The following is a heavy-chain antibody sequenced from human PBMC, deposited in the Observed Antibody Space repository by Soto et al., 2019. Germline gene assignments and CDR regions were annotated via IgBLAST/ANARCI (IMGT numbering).Heavy chain of an antibody. Sequence: VQVLESGGGLVKPGGSLRLSCAASGVTFRDYSMNWVRQAPGKGLVWVSSISSSRAYIYYADSLKGRFTVSRDNAKNSLYLQINSLRSGDTAVYYCARAGAYCSGTGCSDYSPCMAVWGKGPRVTFSS. J-gene: IGHJ6*03. CDR2: ISSSRAYI. CDR3: ARAGAYCSGTGCSDYSPCMAV. CDR1: GVTFRDYS. D-gene: IGHD2-2*01. V-gene: IGHV3-21*01.